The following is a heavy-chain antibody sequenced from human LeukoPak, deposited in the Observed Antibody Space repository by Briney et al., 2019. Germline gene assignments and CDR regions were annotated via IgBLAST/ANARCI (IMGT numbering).Heavy chain of an antibody. V-gene: IGHV3-48*03. CDR2: ISSSGSTI. CDR3: ARSSFAYYYDSSGYLDN. J-gene: IGHJ4*02. Sequence: GGSLRLSCAASGFTFSSYEMNWVRQAPGKGLKWVSYISSSGSTIFYADSVKGRCTISRDNDKNSLYLQMNSLRAEDTAVYYCARSSFAYYYDSSGYLDNWGQGTLVTVSS. D-gene: IGHD3-22*01. CDR1: GFTFSSYE.